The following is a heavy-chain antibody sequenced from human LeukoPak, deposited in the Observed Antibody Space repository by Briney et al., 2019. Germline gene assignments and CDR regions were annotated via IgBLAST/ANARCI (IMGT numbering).Heavy chain of an antibody. Sequence: SETLSLTCTVSGGSISNYYWYWMRQPPGKGLEWIGHTYYSGNANYNPSLKSRVTISVDTSKNQFSLNLSSVTAADTAVYYCARVGYCSSTSCQISGAFDIWGQGTMVTVSS. CDR2: TYYSGNA. V-gene: IGHV4-59*01. D-gene: IGHD2-2*01. J-gene: IGHJ3*02. CDR1: GGSISNYY. CDR3: ARVGYCSSTSCQISGAFDI.